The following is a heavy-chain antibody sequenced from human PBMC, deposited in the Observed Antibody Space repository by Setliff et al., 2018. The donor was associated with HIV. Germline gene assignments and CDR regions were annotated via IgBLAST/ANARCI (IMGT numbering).Heavy chain of an antibody. D-gene: IGHD6-13*01. V-gene: IGHV4-39*01. CDR2: IYYSGST. Sequence: PSETLSLTCTVSGGSIKSSSDYWGWIRQPPGKGLEWIGTIYYSGSTYYNPSLKSRVTISVDTSKNQFSLKLSSVTAADTTVYYCARVQSSSWYYFDYWGQGTLVTVSS. CDR3: ARVQSSSWYYFDY. J-gene: IGHJ4*02. CDR1: GGSIKSSSDY.